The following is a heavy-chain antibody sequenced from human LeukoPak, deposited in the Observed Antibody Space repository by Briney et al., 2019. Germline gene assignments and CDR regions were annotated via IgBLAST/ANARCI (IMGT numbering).Heavy chain of an antibody. J-gene: IGHJ4*02. D-gene: IGHD6-13*01. CDR2: INAGNGNT. V-gene: IGHV1-3*01. CDR3: AREQRSWTGLGY. Sequence: EASVKVSCKASGYTFTSYAMHWVRQAPGQRLEWMGWINAGNGNTKYSQKFQGRVTITRDTSASTAYMELSSLRSEDTAVYYCAREQRSWTGLGYWGQGTLVTVSS. CDR1: GYTFTSYA.